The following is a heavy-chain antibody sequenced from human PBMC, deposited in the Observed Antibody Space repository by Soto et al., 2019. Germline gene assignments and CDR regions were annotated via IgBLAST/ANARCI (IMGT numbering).Heavy chain of an antibody. J-gene: IGHJ4*02. CDR1: GFTFSSYA. V-gene: IGHV3-23*01. Sequence: GTLRLSCAASGFTFSSYAMNWVRQAPGKGLEWVSVISGSGDSTYYADSVKGRFTISRDNSKNTLYLQMNSLRTEDTAVYYCARRGPGTYFDYWGQGALVTVSS. CDR3: ARRGPGTYFDY. D-gene: IGHD6-13*01. CDR2: ISGSGDST.